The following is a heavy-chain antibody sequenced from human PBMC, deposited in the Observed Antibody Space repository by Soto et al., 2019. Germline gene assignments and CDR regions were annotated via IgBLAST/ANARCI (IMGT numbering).Heavy chain of an antibody. CDR2: ISYDGSNK. Sequence: GGSLRLSCAASGFTFSSYGMHWVRQAPGKGLEWVAVISYDGSNKYYADSVKGRFTISRDNSKNTLYLQMNSLRAEDTAVYYCASGPQLWSLDYWGQGTLVTVSS. CDR3: ASGPQLWSLDY. J-gene: IGHJ4*02. D-gene: IGHD5-18*01. CDR1: GFTFSSYG. V-gene: IGHV3-30*03.